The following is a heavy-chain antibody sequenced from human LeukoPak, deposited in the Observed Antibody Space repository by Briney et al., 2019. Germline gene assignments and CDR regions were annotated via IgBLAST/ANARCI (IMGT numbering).Heavy chain of an antibody. J-gene: IGHJ4*02. V-gene: IGHV4-34*01. D-gene: IGHD5-12*01. CDR2: INHSGST. CDR3: ARGGYSGYAKN. Sequence: SETLSLTCTVSGGSISSHYWSWIRQPPGKGLEWIGEINHSGSTNYNPSLKSRVTISVDTSKNQFSLKLSSVTAADTAVYYCARGGYSGYAKNWGQGTLVTVSS. CDR1: GGSISSHY.